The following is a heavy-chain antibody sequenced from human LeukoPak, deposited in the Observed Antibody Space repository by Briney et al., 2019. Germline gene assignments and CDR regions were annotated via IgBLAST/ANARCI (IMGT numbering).Heavy chain of an antibody. Sequence: GGSLRLSCAASGFTFSSYGMHWVRQAPGKGLEWVAVISYDGSNKYYADSVKGRFTISRDNSKNTLYLQMNSLRAEDTAVYYCTRDGRGGESYYWGQGTLVTVSS. CDR3: TRDGRGGESYY. J-gene: IGHJ4*02. V-gene: IGHV3-30*03. CDR1: GFTFSSYG. D-gene: IGHD4-23*01. CDR2: ISYDGSNK.